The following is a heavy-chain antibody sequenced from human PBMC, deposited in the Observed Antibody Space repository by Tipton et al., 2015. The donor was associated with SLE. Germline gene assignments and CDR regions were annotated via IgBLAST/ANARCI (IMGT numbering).Heavy chain of an antibody. D-gene: IGHD3-10*01. CDR1: GGPFTGHY. CDR3: ARSARGGFDL. J-gene: IGHJ3*01. Sequence: TLSLTCAVYGGPFTGHYWNWIRQPPGKGLDWIGDIYYTGSTTYNPSLKSRVTISLDTSKNQFSLNLRSVTAADTAIYFCARSARGGFDLWGQGTVVTVSS. CDR2: IYYTGST. V-gene: IGHV4-59*11.